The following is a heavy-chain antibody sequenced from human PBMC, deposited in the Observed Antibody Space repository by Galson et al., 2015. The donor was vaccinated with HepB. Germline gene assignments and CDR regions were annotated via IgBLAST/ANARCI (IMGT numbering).Heavy chain of an antibody. J-gene: IGHJ4*02. Sequence: SLRLSCAASGFTFSSYGMHWVRQAPGKGLEWVAVIWYDGSNKYYADSVKGRFTISRDNSKNTLYLQMNSLRAEDTAVYYCARDPNYGELDYWGQGTLVTVSS. D-gene: IGHD4/OR15-4a*01. V-gene: IGHV3-33*01. CDR1: GFTFSSYG. CDR2: IWYDGSNK. CDR3: ARDPNYGELDY.